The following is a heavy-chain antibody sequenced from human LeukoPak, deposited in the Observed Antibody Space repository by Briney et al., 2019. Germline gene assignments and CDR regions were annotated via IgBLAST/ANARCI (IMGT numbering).Heavy chain of an antibody. CDR3: ARGGFGKADY. D-gene: IGHD3-16*01. CDR1: GHTFNNYW. V-gene: IGHV5-51*01. CDR2: IYPIDSET. J-gene: IGHJ4*02. Sequence: GESLKISCKGSGHTFNNYWIAWVRQMPGKGLEWMGIIYPIDSETRYSPSFQGQVTFSADRSINTAYLQWSSLKASDTAMYYCARGGFGKADYWGQGTLVTVSS.